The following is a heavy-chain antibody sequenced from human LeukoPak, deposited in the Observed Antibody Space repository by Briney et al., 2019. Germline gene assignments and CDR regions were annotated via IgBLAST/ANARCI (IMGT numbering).Heavy chain of an antibody. CDR2: IHSDGGVT. D-gene: IGHD3-16*01. CDR1: GFAFDYYW. CDR3: AKFSIMITFGGVLSFDY. Sequence: GGSLRLSCAASGFAFDYYWMNWVRQAPGKRLVWVSRIHSDGGVTRYADSVKGRFTISRDNSKNTLYLQMNSLRAEDTAVYYCAKFSIMITFGGVLSFDYWGQGTLVTVSS. V-gene: IGHV3-74*01. J-gene: IGHJ4*02.